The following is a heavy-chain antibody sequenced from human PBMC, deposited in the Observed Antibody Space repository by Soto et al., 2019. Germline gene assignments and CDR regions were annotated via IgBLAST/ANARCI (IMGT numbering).Heavy chain of an antibody. Sequence: QVQLVESGGGVVQPGRSLRLSCAASGFTFSSYGMHWVRQAPGKGLEWVAVISYDGSNKYYADSVKGQFTISRDNSKNTLYLQMNSLRAEDTAVYYCAKGVRITMVRGVIAYWGQGTLVTVSS. D-gene: IGHD3-10*01. CDR1: GFTFSSYG. CDR3: AKGVRITMVRGVIAY. V-gene: IGHV3-30*18. CDR2: ISYDGSNK. J-gene: IGHJ4*02.